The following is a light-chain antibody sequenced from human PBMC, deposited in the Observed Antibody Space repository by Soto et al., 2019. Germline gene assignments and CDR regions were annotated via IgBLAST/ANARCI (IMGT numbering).Light chain of an antibody. CDR2: DAS. CDR1: QSVDIY. CDR3: QQRKDRPPLT. V-gene: IGKV3-11*01. J-gene: IGKJ5*01. Sequence: ETVLTQSPATLSLSPGETATLSCRASQSVDIYVAWYQQKPGQAPRLLIWDASNRATGIPAMFSASGSGTDFTLTISSLEPEDFAVYDCQQRKDRPPLTFGQGTRLEI.